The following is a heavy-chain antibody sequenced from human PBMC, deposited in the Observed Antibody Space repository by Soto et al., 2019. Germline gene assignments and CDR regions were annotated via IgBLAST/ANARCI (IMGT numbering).Heavy chain of an antibody. CDR3: ARERQWEPLLY. CDR1: GYTFTNYG. CDR2: VSAYNRNT. V-gene: IGHV1-18*04. D-gene: IGHD1-26*01. J-gene: IGHJ4*02. Sequence: QVQLVQSGVEVKKPGASVRLSCKASGYTFTNYGFTWVRQAPGQGLEWMGWVSAYNRNTNYAQKFQDRVTMTTDTSTSTAYMELRSLRSDDTAVYYGARERQWEPLLYWGEGTLLTVSP.